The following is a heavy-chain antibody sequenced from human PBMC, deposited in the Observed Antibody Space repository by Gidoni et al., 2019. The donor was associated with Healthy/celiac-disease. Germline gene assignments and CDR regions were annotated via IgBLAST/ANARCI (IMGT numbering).Heavy chain of an antibody. V-gene: IGHV3-66*01. Sequence: EVQLVESGGGLVQPGGSLRLSCAASGFTVSSNYMRWVRQAPGKGLEWVSVIYSGGSTYYADSVKGRFTISRDNSKNTLYLQMNSLRAEDTAVYYCARVSGNDYYDSSGYYWNDAFDIWGQGTMVTVSS. CDR1: GFTVSSNY. D-gene: IGHD3-22*01. J-gene: IGHJ3*02. CDR2: IYSGGST. CDR3: ARVSGNDYYDSSGYYWNDAFDI.